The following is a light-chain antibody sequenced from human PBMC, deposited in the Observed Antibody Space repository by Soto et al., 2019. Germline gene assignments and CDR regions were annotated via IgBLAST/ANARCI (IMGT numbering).Light chain of an antibody. CDR1: QSIGNL. J-gene: IGKJ1*01. Sequence: DIQMPQSPSTLSASVGDIVTVPCRVSQSIGNLLAWYQQKLGKAPKLLIYDASSLESGVPSRFSGSASGTEFTLTISSLQPDDFATYYCQQYYSYPPWTFGQGTKVDIK. CDR3: QQYYSYPPWT. V-gene: IGKV1-5*01. CDR2: DAS.